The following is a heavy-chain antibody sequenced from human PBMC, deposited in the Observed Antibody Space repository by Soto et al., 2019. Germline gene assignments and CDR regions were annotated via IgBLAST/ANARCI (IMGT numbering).Heavy chain of an antibody. CDR1: GFTFSSYA. V-gene: IGHV3-23*01. CDR3: AKERRGYYYDSSGYYGH. J-gene: IGHJ4*02. Sequence: GGSLRLSCAASGFTFSSYAMGWVRQAPGKGLEWVSAISGSGGSTYYADSVKGRFTISRDNSKNTLYLQMNSLRAEDTAVYYCAKERRGYYYDSSGYYGHWGQGTLVTVSS. D-gene: IGHD3-22*01. CDR2: ISGSGGST.